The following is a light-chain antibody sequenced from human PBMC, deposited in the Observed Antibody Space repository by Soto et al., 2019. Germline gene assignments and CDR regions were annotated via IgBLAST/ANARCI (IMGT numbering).Light chain of an antibody. CDR2: DAS. V-gene: IGKV3-20*01. CDR3: QHYGSSRT. CDR1: QSVSSFY. J-gene: IGKJ1*01. Sequence: EIVLTQSPGTLSSSPGERATLSCRASQSVSSFYLAWYQQKPGQAPRLLIYDASSRATGIPDRFSGSGSGTDFTLTISRLEPEDFAVYYCQHYGSSRTFGLGTKV.